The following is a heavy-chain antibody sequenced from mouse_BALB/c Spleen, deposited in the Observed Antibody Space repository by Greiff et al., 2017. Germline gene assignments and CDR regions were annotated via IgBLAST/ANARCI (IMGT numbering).Heavy chain of an antibody. CDR3: ARWYRYDVETGFAY. V-gene: IGHV1-18*01. J-gene: IGHJ3*01. CDR1: GYTFTDYN. D-gene: IGHD2-14*01. CDR2: INPNNGGT. Sequence: EVQLQQSGPELVKLGASVKIPCKASGYTFTDYNMDWVKQSHGKSLEWIGDINPNNGGTIYNQKFKGKATLTVDKSSSTAYMELRSLTSEDTAVYYCARWYRYDVETGFAYWGQGTLVTVSA.